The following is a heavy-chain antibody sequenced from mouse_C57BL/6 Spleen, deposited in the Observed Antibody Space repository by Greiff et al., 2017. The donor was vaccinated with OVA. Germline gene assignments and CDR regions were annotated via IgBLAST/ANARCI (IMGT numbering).Heavy chain of an antibody. CDR1: GYTFTSSG. CDR3: ARMGVITTVVANYFDY. V-gene: IGHV1-81*01. D-gene: IGHD1-1*01. Sequence: VQLQESGAELARPGASVKLSCKASGYTFTSSGISWVKQRTGQGLEWIGEIYPRSGNTYYNEKFKGKATLTADKSSSTAYMELRSLTSEDSAVYFCARMGVITTVVANYFDYWGQGTTLTVSS. CDR2: IYPRSGNT. J-gene: IGHJ2*01.